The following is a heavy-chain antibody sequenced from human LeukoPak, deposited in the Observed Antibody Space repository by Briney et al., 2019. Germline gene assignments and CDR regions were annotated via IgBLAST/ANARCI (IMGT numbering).Heavy chain of an antibody. D-gene: IGHD6-13*01. Sequence: SETLSLTCAVYGGSFSGYYWSWIRQPPGKGLAWIGEINHSGSTNYNPSLKSRVTISVDTSKNQFSLKLSSVSAADTAVYYCARSHPAGFYFDYWGQGTLVTVSS. V-gene: IGHV4-34*01. CDR2: INHSGST. CDR1: GGSFSGYY. J-gene: IGHJ4*02. CDR3: ARSHPAGFYFDY.